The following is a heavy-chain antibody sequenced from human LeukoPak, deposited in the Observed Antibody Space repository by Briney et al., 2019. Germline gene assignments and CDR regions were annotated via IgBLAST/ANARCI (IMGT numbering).Heavy chain of an antibody. J-gene: IGHJ5*02. CDR1: GYTFTSYY. V-gene: IGHV1-46*01. CDR2: INPSGGST. CDR3: ARAAPPITMVRGVTSWFDP. Sequence: ASVKVSCKASGYTFTSYYMHWVRQAPGQELEWMGIINPSGGSTSYAQKFQGRVTMTRDTSTSTVYMELSSLRSEDTAVYYCARAAPPITMVRGVTSWFDPWGQGTLVTVSS. D-gene: IGHD3-10*01.